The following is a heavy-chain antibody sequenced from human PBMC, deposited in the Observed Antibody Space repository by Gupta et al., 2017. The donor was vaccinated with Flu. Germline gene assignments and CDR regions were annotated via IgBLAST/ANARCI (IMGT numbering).Heavy chain of an antibody. Sequence: EVHLVESGGGLVQPGGSLRLSCDASGFSFNNYWMSWVRQAPGKGLEWVANLKRDGSEKYYVDDVEGRFTVSRDNAKNSLYLQMDSLRADETAIDYGVRDIPSAGSFYYFDYWGQGTPVTVAS. CDR1: GFSFNNYW. CDR3: VRDIPSAGSFYYFDY. CDR2: LKRDGSEK. J-gene: IGHJ4*02. D-gene: IGHD2-21*01. V-gene: IGHV3-7*01.